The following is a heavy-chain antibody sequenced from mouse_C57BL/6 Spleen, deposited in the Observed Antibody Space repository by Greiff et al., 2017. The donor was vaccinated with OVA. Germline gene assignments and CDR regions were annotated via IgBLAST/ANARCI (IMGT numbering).Heavy chain of an antibody. CDR2: INPNNGGT. CDR1: GYTFTDYY. V-gene: IGHV1-26*01. CDR3: ARDLYGTGGY. D-gene: IGHD2-1*01. Sequence: VQLKESGPELVKPGASVKISCKASGYTFTDYYMNWVKQSHGKSLEWIGDINPNNGGTSYNQKFKGKATLTVDKSSSTAYMELRSLTSEDSAVYYCARDLYGTGGYWGQGTTLTVSS. J-gene: IGHJ2*01.